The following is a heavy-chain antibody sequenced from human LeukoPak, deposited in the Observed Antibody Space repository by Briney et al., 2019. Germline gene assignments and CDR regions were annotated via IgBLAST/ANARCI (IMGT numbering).Heavy chain of an antibody. CDR3: ARTIASAGTLSFDY. J-gene: IGHJ4*02. V-gene: IGHV4-59*01. D-gene: IGHD6-13*01. CDR1: GGCISSYY. Sequence: SETPSLTCTVSGGCISSYYWSWIRQPPGKGLDWIGCIYDSGSTNYNPSLKSRVTISVDTSKNQFSLKLSSVIAADTAVYYCARTIASAGTLSFDYWGQGTLVTVSS. CDR2: IYDSGST.